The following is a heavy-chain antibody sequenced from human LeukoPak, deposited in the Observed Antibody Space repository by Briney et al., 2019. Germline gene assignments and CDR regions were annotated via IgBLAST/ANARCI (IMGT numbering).Heavy chain of an antibody. V-gene: IGHV4-38-2*02. CDR3: ARSGAVTVPFDY. Sequence: SETLSLTCTVSGGSISSGYYWGWIRQPPGKGLEWIGSIYHSGSTYYNPSLKSRATISVDTSKNQFSLKLSSVTAADTAVYYCARSGAVTVPFDYWGQGTLVTVSS. CDR1: GGSISSGYY. CDR2: IYHSGST. J-gene: IGHJ4*02. D-gene: IGHD2-15*01.